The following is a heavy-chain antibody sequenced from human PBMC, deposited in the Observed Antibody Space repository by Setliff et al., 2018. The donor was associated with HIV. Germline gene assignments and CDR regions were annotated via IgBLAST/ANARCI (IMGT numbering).Heavy chain of an antibody. J-gene: IGHJ2*01. CDR2: IFYTGTT. V-gene: IGHV4-39*01. CDR3: ASPRGYCSGGTCHFWYFDL. D-gene: IGHD2-15*01. CDR1: GGSIANNKYY. Sequence: PSETLSLTCTVSGGSIANNKYYWGWIRQSSGKGLEWIGSIFYTGTTYYNPSLQSRVTISVDTSKNQFSLKLSSVTAADTAVYYCASPRGYCSGGTCHFWYFDLWGRGTLVTVSS.